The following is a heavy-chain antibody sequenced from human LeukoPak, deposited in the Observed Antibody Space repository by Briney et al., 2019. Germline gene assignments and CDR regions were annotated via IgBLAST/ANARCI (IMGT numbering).Heavy chain of an antibody. CDR3: ARTYYGYVWGSRYNWFDP. CDR2: IYYSGST. V-gene: IGHV4-30-4*01. J-gene: IGHJ5*02. D-gene: IGHD3-16*01. CDR1: GGSISSGDYY. Sequence: SETLSLTCTVSGGSISSGDYYWSWIRQPPGKGLEWIGYIYYSGSTYYNPSLKSRVTISVDTSKNQFSLKLSSVTAADTAVYYCARTYYGYVWGSRYNWFDPWGQGTLVTVSS.